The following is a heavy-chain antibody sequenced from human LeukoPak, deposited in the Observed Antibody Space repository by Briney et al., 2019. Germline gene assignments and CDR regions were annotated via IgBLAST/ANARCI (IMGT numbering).Heavy chain of an antibody. Sequence: SETLSLTCAVYGGSFSGYYWSWIRQPPGKGLEWIGEINHSGSTNYNPSLKSRVTISLDTSKNQFSLKLSSVTAADTAMYYCARVITSGLYYFDDWGQGTLVTVSS. CDR1: GGSFSGYY. D-gene: IGHD6-19*01. J-gene: IGHJ4*02. CDR3: ARVITSGLYYFDD. V-gene: IGHV4-34*01. CDR2: INHSGST.